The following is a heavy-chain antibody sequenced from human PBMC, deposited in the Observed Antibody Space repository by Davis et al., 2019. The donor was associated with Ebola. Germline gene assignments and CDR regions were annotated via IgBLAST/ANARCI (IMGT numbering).Heavy chain of an antibody. J-gene: IGHJ6*04. CDR3: ARDLAASSGAHFFYSGMDV. V-gene: IGHV1-18*01. CDR1: GYTCSSYG. CDR2: ISGYEDNT. Sequence: ASVQVSCKASGYTCSSYGISWVRQAPGQGLEWMGWISGYEDNTNYAPRFQGRITLTKDRATSTVYMELRSLTSDDTAVYYCARDLAASSGAHFFYSGMDVWGEGTSVAVSS. D-gene: IGHD6-25*01.